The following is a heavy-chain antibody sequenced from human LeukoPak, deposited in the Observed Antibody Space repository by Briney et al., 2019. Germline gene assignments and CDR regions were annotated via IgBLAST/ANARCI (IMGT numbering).Heavy chain of an antibody. CDR1: GFTFSSYG. Sequence: GRSLRLSCAASGFTFSSYGMHWVRQAPGKGLEWVAVIWYDGSNKYYADSVKGRFTIPRDNSKNTLYLQMNSLRAEDTAVYYCARVDSNLAYYYYGMDVWGQGTTVTVSS. D-gene: IGHD2-2*03. V-gene: IGHV3-33*01. CDR2: IWYDGSNK. J-gene: IGHJ6*02. CDR3: ARVDSNLAYYYYGMDV.